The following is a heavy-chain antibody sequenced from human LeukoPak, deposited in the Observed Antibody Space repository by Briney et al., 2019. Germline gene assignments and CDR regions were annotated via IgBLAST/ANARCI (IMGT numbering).Heavy chain of an antibody. CDR3: AKTQWKVGATDYFDY. J-gene: IGHJ4*02. D-gene: IGHD1-26*01. Sequence: GGSLRLSCAASGFAFNNYAVTWVRQAPGKGLEWVSNINDNGGQRHYADSVKGRFTISRDNSKNTLFLQMDSLRAEDTAVYYCAKTQWKVGATDYFDYWGQGILVTVAS. CDR1: GFAFNNYA. V-gene: IGHV3-23*01. CDR2: INDNGGQR.